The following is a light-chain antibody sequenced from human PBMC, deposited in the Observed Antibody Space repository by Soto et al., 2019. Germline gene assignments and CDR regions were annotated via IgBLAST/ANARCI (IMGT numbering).Light chain of an antibody. V-gene: IGKV3-15*01. Sequence: EIVMTQSPATLSVSPWERATLSCRASQSVSSSLAWYQQKPGQAPRLLIYGASTRATGIPARFSGSGSGTDFTLTISSLQSEDFAVYYCQQYNNWWTFGQGTKVEIK. CDR1: QSVSSS. CDR3: QQYNNWWT. J-gene: IGKJ1*01. CDR2: GAS.